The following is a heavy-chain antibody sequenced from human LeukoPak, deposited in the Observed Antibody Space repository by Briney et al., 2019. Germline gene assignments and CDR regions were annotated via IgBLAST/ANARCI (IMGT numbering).Heavy chain of an antibody. J-gene: IGHJ6*03. V-gene: IGHV3-74*01. CDR2: INSDGSST. CDR1: GFTFSSYW. Sequence: GGSLRLSCAASGFTFSSYWMHWVRQAPGKGLVWVSRINSDGSSTSYADSVKGRFTISRDNSKNALYLQMNSLRADDTALYYCAKMEGQRLYDYCMDVWGKGTTVTVSS. CDR3: AKMEGQRLYDYCMDV. D-gene: IGHD2-8*01.